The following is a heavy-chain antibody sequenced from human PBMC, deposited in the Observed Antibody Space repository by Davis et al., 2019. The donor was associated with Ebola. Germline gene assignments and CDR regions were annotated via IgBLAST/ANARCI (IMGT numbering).Heavy chain of an antibody. CDR2: INPNSGGT. V-gene: IGHV1-2*02. D-gene: IGHD2-8*02. CDR3: ARDAAVLVGRFDP. Sequence: ASVKVSCKASGYTFTSYYMHWVRQAPGQGLEWMGWINPNSGGTNYAQKFQGRVTMTRDTSISTAYMELSRLRSDDTAVYYCARDAAVLVGRFDPWGQGTLVTVSS. CDR1: GYTFTSYY. J-gene: IGHJ5*02.